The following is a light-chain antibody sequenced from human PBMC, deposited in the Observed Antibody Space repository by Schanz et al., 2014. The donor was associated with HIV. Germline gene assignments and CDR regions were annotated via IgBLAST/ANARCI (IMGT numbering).Light chain of an antibody. J-gene: IGLJ2*01. V-gene: IGLV2-8*01. Sequence: QSALTQPASASGSPGQSVTISCTGTGSDIGTFSYVSWYQQHPGKAPKLIIYEVNQRPSGVPDRFSGSKSGNTASLTVSGLQTEDEADYYCGSYAGNEILIFGGGTKVTVL. CDR1: GSDIGTFSY. CDR2: EVN. CDR3: GSYAGNEILI.